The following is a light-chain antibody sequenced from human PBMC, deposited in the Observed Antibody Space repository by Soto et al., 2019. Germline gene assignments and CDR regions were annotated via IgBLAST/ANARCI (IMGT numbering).Light chain of an antibody. Sequence: QSALTQPPSVSGAPGQRVTISCTGSSSNIGAGYDVHWYQQLPGTAPKLLIYGNSNRPSGVPDRFSGSKSGPSASLAITGLQDEDEADYYCQSYDSSLSGVVFGGGTKLTVL. CDR1: SSNIGAGYD. CDR3: QSYDSSLSGVV. V-gene: IGLV1-40*01. J-gene: IGLJ2*01. CDR2: GNS.